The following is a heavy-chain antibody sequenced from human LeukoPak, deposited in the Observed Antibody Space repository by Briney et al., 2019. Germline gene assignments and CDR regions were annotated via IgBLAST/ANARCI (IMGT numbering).Heavy chain of an antibody. V-gene: IGHV3-30*04. CDR2: ISYDGSNK. CDR3: ARGLGWPGDY. D-gene: IGHD2-15*01. Sequence: PGRSLRLSCAASGFTFSSHAMHWVRQAPGKGLEWVAVISYDGSNKYYADSVKGRFTISRDSSKNTLYLQMNSLRAEDTAVYYCARGLGWPGDYWGQGTLVTVSS. CDR1: GFTFSSHA. J-gene: IGHJ4*02.